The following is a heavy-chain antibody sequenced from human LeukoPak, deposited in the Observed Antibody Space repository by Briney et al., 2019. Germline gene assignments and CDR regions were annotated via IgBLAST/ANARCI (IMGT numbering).Heavy chain of an antibody. V-gene: IGHV4-61*01. D-gene: IGHD6-19*01. CDR3: ARAEQWLVPFGAFDI. CDR1: GGSISSGNW. CDR2: IYYSGST. J-gene: IGHJ3*02. Sequence: SETLSLTCAVSGGSISSGNWWSWVRQPPGKGLEWIGYIYYSGSTNYNPSLKSRVTISVDTSKNQFSLKLSSVTAADTAVYYCARAEQWLVPFGAFDIWGQGTMVTVSS.